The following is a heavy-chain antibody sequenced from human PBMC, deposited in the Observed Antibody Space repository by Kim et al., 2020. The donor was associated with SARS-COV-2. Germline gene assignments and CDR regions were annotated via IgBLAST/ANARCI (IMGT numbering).Heavy chain of an antibody. CDR1: GGSISSSSYY. CDR3: ARQLTVVGADY. CDR2: IYYGGST. V-gene: IGHV4-39*01. Sequence: SETLSLTCTVSGGSISSSSYYWDWIRQPPGKGLEWIGSIYYGGSTYYNPSLKSRVTISVDTSKNQFSLKLSSVTAADKAVYYCARQLTVVGADYWGQGTLVTVSS. D-gene: IGHD3-22*01. J-gene: IGHJ4*02.